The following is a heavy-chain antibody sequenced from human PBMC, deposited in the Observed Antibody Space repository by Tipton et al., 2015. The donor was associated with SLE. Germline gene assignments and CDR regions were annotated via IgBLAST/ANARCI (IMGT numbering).Heavy chain of an antibody. Sequence: TLSLTCAVYGGSFSDYYWSWIRQPPGRGLEWIGEINHSGSTNYNPSLKSRVTISVDTSKNQFSLKLSSVTAADTAVYYCARFCSTTSCYKEGFDYWGQGTLVTVSS. CDR1: GGSFSDYY. CDR2: INHSGST. D-gene: IGHD2-2*02. V-gene: IGHV4-34*01. CDR3: ARFCSTTSCYKEGFDY. J-gene: IGHJ4*02.